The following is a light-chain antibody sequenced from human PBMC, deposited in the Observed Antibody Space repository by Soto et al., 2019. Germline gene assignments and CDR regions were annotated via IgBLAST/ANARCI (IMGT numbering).Light chain of an antibody. Sequence: QSVLTQPASVSGSPGQSITISCTGTSSDIGGYNYVSWYQQLPGKVPKLIIYDVSNRPSGVSDRFSGSKSGNAASLTLSGLQAEDEADYYCSSYTSTSTLYVFGTGTKLTVL. CDR1: SSDIGGYNY. CDR2: DVS. J-gene: IGLJ1*01. CDR3: SSYTSTSTLYV. V-gene: IGLV2-14*03.